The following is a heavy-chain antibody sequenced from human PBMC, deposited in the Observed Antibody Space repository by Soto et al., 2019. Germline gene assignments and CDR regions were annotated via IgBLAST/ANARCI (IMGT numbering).Heavy chain of an antibody. D-gene: IGHD1-1*01. CDR2: MSGSGGTT. V-gene: IGHV3-23*01. Sequence: PGGSLRLSCAASGFTFANYAMNWVRQAPGKGLEWVSIMSGSGGTTYYADSVKGRFTVSRDNSKNTLYLQLNSLRVEDTAMYYCAKAPKAGGGWNRGPFDNWGQGTLVTVSS. CDR3: AKAPKAGGGWNRGPFDN. CDR1: GFTFANYA. J-gene: IGHJ4*02.